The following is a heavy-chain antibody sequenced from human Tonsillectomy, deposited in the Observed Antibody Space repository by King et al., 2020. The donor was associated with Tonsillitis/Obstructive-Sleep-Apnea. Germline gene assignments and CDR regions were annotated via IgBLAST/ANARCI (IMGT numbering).Heavy chain of an antibody. D-gene: IGHD5-12*01. CDR2: INWNSANI. J-gene: IGHJ2*01. CDR3: AKDGCSSGYRKSFDI. V-gene: IGHV3-9*01. Sequence: VQLVGSGGGLVQPGRSLRLSCSASGFTFDDYAMHWVRQAPGKGLEWVSGINWNSANIGYADFVKGRFTISRDNAKNSLYLQMNSLRAEDTALYYCAKDGCSSGYRKSFDIWGRGTLVTVSS. CDR1: GFTFDDYA.